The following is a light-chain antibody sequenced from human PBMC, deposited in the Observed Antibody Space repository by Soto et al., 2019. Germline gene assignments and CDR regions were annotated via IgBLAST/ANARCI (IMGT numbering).Light chain of an antibody. CDR3: SSYTSSSIDYV. CDR2: EVS. Sequence: QSALTQPASVSGSPGQAITISCTGTSSDVGGYNYVSWYQQHPGKAPKLMVYEVSNRPSGVSNRFSGSKSGNTASLTISGLQDEDEAESYCSSYTSSSIDYVFGTGTKLSVL. V-gene: IGLV2-14*01. CDR1: SSDVGGYNY. J-gene: IGLJ1*01.